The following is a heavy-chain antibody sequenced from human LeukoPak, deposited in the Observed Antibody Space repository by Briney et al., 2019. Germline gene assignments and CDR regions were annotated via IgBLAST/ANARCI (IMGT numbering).Heavy chain of an antibody. CDR3: ATQGTLTPPNAFDV. D-gene: IGHD2-15*01. J-gene: IGHJ3*01. CDR2: IYPGDSDT. Sequence: GESLKISCQASGYDFAIFRIGWVRQMPGKVLDWMGIIYPGDSDTRYSPSFQGQVTISADKSISTAYLQWTSLKASDTAMYYCATQGTLTPPNAFDVWRQGTMVTVSS. CDR1: GYDFAIFR. V-gene: IGHV5-51*01.